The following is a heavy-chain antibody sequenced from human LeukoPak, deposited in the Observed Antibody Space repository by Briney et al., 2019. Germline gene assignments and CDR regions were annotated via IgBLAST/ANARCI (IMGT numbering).Heavy chain of an antibody. J-gene: IGHJ4*02. CDR3: AKGSSGYSGYGHFDY. V-gene: IGHV3-9*01. Sequence: QAGGSLRLSCAASGFTVSSNYMSWVRQAPGKGLEWVSGISWNSGSIGYADSVKGRFTISRDNAKNSLYLQMNSLRAEDTALYYCAKGSSGYSGYGHFDYWGQGTLVTVSS. CDR1: GFTVSSNY. D-gene: IGHD5-12*01. CDR2: ISWNSGSI.